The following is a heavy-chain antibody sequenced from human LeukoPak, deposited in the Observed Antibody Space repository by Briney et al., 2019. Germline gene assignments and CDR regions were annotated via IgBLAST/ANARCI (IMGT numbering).Heavy chain of an antibody. J-gene: IGHJ4*02. Sequence: GGSLRLSCAASGFTFSNYNMNWVRQAPGKGLVWVSRINSDGSSTSYADSVKGRFTISRDNAKNTLYLQMNSLRVEDTAVYYCAKAGLVRGGALDSWGQGTLVTVSS. CDR2: INSDGSST. D-gene: IGHD4/OR15-4a*01. V-gene: IGHV3-74*01. CDR3: AKAGLVRGGALDS. CDR1: GFTFSNYN.